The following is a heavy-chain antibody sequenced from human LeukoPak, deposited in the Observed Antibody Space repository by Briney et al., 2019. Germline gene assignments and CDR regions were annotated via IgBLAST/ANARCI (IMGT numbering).Heavy chain of an antibody. J-gene: IGHJ3*02. CDR2: IKSKTDGGTT. V-gene: IGHV3-15*01. CDR1: GFAFSSYA. CDR3: TTRPNLGI. Sequence: GXSLRLSCAASGFAFSSYAMSWVRQAPGKGLEWVGRIKSKTDGGTTDYAAPVKGRFTISRDDSKNTLYLQMNSLKTEDTAVYYCTTRPNLGIWGQGTMVTVSS.